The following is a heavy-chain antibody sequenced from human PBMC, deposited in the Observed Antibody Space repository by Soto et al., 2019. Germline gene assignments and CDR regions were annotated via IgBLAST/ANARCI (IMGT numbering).Heavy chain of an antibody. Sequence: GESLKISCKTSGYNFSAFWIHWVRQMPGKGLEWLGKIDPSDSYTNYSPSFEGHITISTDNSITTAYLQWSSLRASDTALYFCARVYKNWFDSWAQGTMVTVSS. CDR2: IDPSDSYT. J-gene: IGHJ5*01. CDR1: GYNFSAFW. CDR3: ARVYKNWFDS. V-gene: IGHV5-10-1*01. D-gene: IGHD1-1*01.